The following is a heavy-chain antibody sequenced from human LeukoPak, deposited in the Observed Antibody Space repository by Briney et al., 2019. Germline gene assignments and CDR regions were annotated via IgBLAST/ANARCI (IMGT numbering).Heavy chain of an antibody. Sequence: PSETLSLTCTVSGGSISSSSYYWGWIRQPPGKGLEWIGSIYYSGSTYYNPSLKSRVTISVDTSKNQFSLKLSSVTAADTAVYYCARERRGYSSGGFGDYWGQGTLVTVSS. CDR2: IYYSGST. J-gene: IGHJ4*02. D-gene: IGHD5-18*01. CDR3: ARERRGYSSGGFGDY. CDR1: GGSISSSSYY. V-gene: IGHV4-39*07.